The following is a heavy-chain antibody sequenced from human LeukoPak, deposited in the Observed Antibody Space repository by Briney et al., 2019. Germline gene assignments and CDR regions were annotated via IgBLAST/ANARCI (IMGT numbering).Heavy chain of an antibody. J-gene: IGHJ4*02. V-gene: IGHV1-2*06. CDR1: GYTFTGYY. CDR2: INPNSGGT. Sequence: ASVKVSCKASGYTFTGYYMHWVRQAPGQGLEWMGRINPNSGGTNYAQKFQGRVTITRDTSASTAYMELSSLRSEDTAVYYCARGEIVVVDNFDYWGQGTLVTVSS. CDR3: ARGEIVVVDNFDY. D-gene: IGHD3-22*01.